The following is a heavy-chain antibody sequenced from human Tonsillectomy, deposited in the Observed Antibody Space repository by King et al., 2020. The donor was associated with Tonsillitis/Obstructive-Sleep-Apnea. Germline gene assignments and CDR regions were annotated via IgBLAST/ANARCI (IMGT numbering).Heavy chain of an antibody. CDR1: GDSISSYY. CDR3: TTGIYQMLL. Sequence: QVQLQESGPGLVKPSETLSLTCTVSGDSISSYYWSWIRQPPGKGLEWIGRISYTGSTDYSPSLRSRVTMSIDTSRNQFSLKLTSVPAADTAFYYCTTGIYQMLLWGQGSLVTVSS. CDR2: ISYTGST. V-gene: IGHV4-59*08. J-gene: IGHJ4*02. D-gene: IGHD5-12*01.